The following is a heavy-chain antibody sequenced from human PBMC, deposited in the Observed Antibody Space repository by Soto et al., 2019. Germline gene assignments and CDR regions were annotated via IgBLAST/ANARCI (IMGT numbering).Heavy chain of an antibody. J-gene: IGHJ6*02. Sequence: QVQLVQSGAEVKEPGSSVKVSCEASGGSFETFIMNWVRQTPGRGLEWMGGVVPILGTPTYAERFKGKVKIPATRSAGTTQMEVPSLRSEDSGLYYCARNGPYGSSRSGMDVWGQWTTVIVSS. V-gene: IGHV1-69*01. CDR3: ARNGPYGSSRSGMDV. D-gene: IGHD3-10*01. CDR2: VVPILGTP. CDR1: GGSFETFI.